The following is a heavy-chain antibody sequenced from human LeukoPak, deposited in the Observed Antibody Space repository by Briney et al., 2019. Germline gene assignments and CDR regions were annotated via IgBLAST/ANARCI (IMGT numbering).Heavy chain of an antibody. V-gene: IGHV3-30*18. D-gene: IGHD4-4*01. J-gene: IGHJ6*02. CDR2: ISYDGSKK. CDR3: EKDPATAPYYSYGMDV. Sequence: GGSLRLSCAASGFTFSSYGMHWVRQAPGKGLEWVAVISYDGSKKYYADSVKGRFTISRDKSKKTLYLQMKSLRAEDTAVYYCEKDPATAPYYSYGMDVWGQGTTVTVSS. CDR1: GFTFSSYG.